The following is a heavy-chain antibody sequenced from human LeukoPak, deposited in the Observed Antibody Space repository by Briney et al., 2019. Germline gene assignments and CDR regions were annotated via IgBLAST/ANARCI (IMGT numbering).Heavy chain of an antibody. CDR3: ARPALGYCSGGSCYSVLYYYYYGMDV. V-gene: IGHV4-34*01. Sequence: SETLSLTCAVYGGSFSGYCWSWIRQPPGKGLEWIGEINHSGSTNYNPSLKSRVTISVDTSKNQFSLKLSSVTAADTAVYYCARPALGYCSGGSCYSVLYYYYYGMDVWGQGTTVTVSS. CDR2: INHSGST. CDR1: GGSFSGYC. D-gene: IGHD2-15*01. J-gene: IGHJ6*02.